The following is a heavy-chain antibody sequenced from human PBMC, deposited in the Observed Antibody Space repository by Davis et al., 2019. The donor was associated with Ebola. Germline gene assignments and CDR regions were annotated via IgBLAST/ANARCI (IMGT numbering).Heavy chain of an antibody. D-gene: IGHD6-19*01. Sequence: SVKVSCKASGGTFSSYTISWVRQAPGQGLEWMGRIIPILGIANYAQKFQGRVTITADKSTSTAYMELSSLRSEDTAVYYCARATFGYNSGWYADYWGQGTLVTVSS. CDR2: IIPILGIA. CDR1: GGTFSSYT. J-gene: IGHJ4*02. V-gene: IGHV1-69*02. CDR3: ARATFGYNSGWYADY.